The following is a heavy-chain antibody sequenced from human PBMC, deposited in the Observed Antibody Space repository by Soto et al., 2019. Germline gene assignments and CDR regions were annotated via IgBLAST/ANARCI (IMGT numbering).Heavy chain of an antibody. Sequence: ASVKVSCKASGYTFTSYDINWVRQATGQGLEWMGWMNPNSGNTGYAQKFQGRVTMRRNTSISTAYMELSSLRTKDTAAYYCARCGEYSSSSEVVQADYWGQGTLVTVSS. D-gene: IGHD6-6*01. CDR1: GYTFTSYD. CDR2: MNPNSGNT. CDR3: ARCGEYSSSSEVVQADY. V-gene: IGHV1-8*01. J-gene: IGHJ4*02.